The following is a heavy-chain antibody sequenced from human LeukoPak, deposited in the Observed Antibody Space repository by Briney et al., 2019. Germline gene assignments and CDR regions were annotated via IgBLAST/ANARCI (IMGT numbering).Heavy chain of an antibody. V-gene: IGHV4-34*01. CDR2: INHSGST. D-gene: IGHD6-6*01. CDR3: ARGLRGSSSSRAFDY. Sequence: SSETLSLTCAVYGGSFSGYYWSWIRQPPGKGLEWIGEINHSGSTNYNPSLKSRVTISVDTSKNQFSLKLSSVTAADTAVYYYARGLRGSSSSRAFDYWGQGTLVTVSS. CDR1: GGSFSGYY. J-gene: IGHJ4*02.